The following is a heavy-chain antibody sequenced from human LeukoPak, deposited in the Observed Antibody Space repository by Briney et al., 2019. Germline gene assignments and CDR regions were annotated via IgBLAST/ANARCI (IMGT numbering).Heavy chain of an antibody. D-gene: IGHD5-12*01. CDR3: AKDAIIVATIREIDS. J-gene: IGHJ4*02. CDR1: GFTFSKYG. Sequence: GRSLRLSCAASGFTFSKYGMYWVRQAPGEGLEWVTFISYDGNDKYYGDSVKGRFTISRDNSKNTLYLQMNSLRPEDTAVYYCAKDAIIVATIREIDSWGQGTLVTVSS. V-gene: IGHV3-30*18. CDR2: ISYDGNDK.